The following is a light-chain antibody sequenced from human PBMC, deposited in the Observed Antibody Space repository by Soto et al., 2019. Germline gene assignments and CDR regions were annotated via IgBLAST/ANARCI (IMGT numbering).Light chain of an antibody. J-gene: IGKJ4*01. CDR1: QGITTF. CDR3: QKYSIYPLT. Sequence: IRMTQSPSSLSASTGDRVTITCRASQGITTFLAWYQQKPGKAPHSLIYDASKLEPGVSSRLSGGGSGTEFTLTISSLQPDVFATDYCQKYSIYPLTFGGGTKVDIK. V-gene: IGKV1-5*01. CDR2: DAS.